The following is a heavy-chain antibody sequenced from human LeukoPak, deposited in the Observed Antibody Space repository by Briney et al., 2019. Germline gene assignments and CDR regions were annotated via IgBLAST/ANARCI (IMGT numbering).Heavy chain of an antibody. CDR1: GGSISSYY. V-gene: IGHV4-59*01. CDR3: ARAGDYDFWSGYFDYYYMDV. D-gene: IGHD3-3*01. J-gene: IGHJ6*03. Sequence: SETLSLTCTVFGGSISSYYWSWIRQPPGKGLKWIGYIYYSGSTNYNPSLKSRVTISVDTSKNQFSLKLSSVTAADTAVYYCARAGDYDFWSGYFDYYYMDVWGKGTTVTVSS. CDR2: IYYSGST.